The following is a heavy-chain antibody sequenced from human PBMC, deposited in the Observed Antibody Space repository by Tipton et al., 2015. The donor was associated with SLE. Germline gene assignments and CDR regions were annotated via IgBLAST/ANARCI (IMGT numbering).Heavy chain of an antibody. J-gene: IGHJ4*02. Sequence: GSLRLSCAASGFTFSSYAMTWVRQAPGKGLEWVSGLSGSGSGSFYADSVKGRFTISRDNSRNTLYLQMDSLRAEDTAVYYCAKANMYYYDRSGYYLDYWGQGTLVTVSS. V-gene: IGHV3-23*01. CDR1: GFTFSSYA. CDR2: LSGSGSGS. CDR3: AKANMYYYDRSGYYLDY. D-gene: IGHD3-22*01.